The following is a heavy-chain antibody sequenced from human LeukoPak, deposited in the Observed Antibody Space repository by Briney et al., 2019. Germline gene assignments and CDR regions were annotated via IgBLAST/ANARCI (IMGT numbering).Heavy chain of an antibody. CDR1: GGSISSYY. CDR2: IYTSGST. J-gene: IGHJ4*02. CDR3: ASKGSGLPFDY. V-gene: IGHV4-4*07. D-gene: IGHD6-19*01. Sequence: PSGTLSLSCTVSGGSISSYYWSWIRQPAGKGLEWIGRIYTSGSTNYNPSLKSRVTMSVDTSKNQFSLKLSSVTAADTAVYYCASKGSGLPFDYWGQGTLVTVSS.